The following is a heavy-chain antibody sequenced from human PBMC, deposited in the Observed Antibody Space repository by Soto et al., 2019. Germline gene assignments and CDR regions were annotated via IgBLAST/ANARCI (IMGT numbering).Heavy chain of an antibody. J-gene: IGHJ4*02. Sequence: EVQLVESGGGLVKPGGSLRLSCAASGFIISGAWMNWVRQAPGKGLEWVGRIKTKAHGETTDYAAPVKGRFTISRDDSENTLSLQMSSLKIEDTAVYFSTTGSVEGYWGQGTLVTVSS. CDR1: GFIISGAW. D-gene: IGHD1-26*01. CDR2: IKTKAHGETT. V-gene: IGHV3-15*07. CDR3: TTGSVEGY.